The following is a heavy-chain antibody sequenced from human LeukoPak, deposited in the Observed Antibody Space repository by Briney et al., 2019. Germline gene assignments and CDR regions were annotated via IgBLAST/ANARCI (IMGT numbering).Heavy chain of an antibody. Sequence: ASVKVSCKGSGYNFDRDGVNWVRQAPGQGLEWGGWISTYNGNTFYAQKFEGRVTMTTDTSTNTVYMDLRSLRSDDTAVYYCARDLEHCRNIICSNPAYRGQGTLVTVSS. CDR1: GYNFDRDG. D-gene: IGHD2-2*01. CDR2: ISTYNGNT. V-gene: IGHV1-18*04. J-gene: IGHJ4*02. CDR3: ARDLEHCRNIICSNPAY.